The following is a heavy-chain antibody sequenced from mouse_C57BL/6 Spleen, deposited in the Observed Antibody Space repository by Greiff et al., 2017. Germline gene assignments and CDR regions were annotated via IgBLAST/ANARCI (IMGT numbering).Heavy chain of an antibody. CDR1: GFTFSDYG. Sequence: EVQGVESGGGLVKPGGSLKLSCAASGFTFSDYGMHWVRQAPEKGLEWVAYISSGSSTIYYADTVKGRFTISRDNAKNTLFLQMTSLRSEDTAMYYCARGYSNYVYYFDYWGQGTTLTVSS. J-gene: IGHJ2*01. CDR3: ARGYSNYVYYFDY. CDR2: ISSGSSTI. V-gene: IGHV5-17*01. D-gene: IGHD2-5*01.